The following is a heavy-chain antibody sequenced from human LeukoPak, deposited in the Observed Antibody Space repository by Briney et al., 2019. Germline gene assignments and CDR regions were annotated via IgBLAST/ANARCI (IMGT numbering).Heavy chain of an antibody. V-gene: IGHV1-69*01. CDR3: ARSGNFWSGYYQFDY. CDR1: GGTFSSYA. D-gene: IGHD3-3*01. J-gene: IGHJ4*02. CDR2: IIPIFGTA. Sequence: SVTVSCKASGGTFSSYAISWVRQAPGQGLEWMGGIIPIFGTANYAQKFQGRVTITADESTSTAYMELSSLRSEDTAVYYCARSGNFWSGYYQFDYWGQGTLVTVS.